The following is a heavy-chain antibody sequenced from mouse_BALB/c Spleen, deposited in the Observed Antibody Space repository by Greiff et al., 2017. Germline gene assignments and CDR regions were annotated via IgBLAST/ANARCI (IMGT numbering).Heavy chain of an antibody. CDR1: GFTFNTYA. V-gene: IGHV10-1*02. J-gene: IGHJ4*01. Sequence: EVQLVESGGGLVQPKGSLKLSCAASGFTFNTYAMNWVRQAPGKGLEWVARIRSKSNNYATYYADSVKDRFTISRDDSQSMLYLQMNNLKTEDTAMYYCVRHYLGMDYWGQGTSVTVSS. D-gene: IGHD3-3*01. CDR3: VRHYLGMDY. CDR2: IRSKSNNYAT.